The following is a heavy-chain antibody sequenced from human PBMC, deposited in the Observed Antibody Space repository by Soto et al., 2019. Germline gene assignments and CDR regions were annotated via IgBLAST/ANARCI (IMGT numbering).Heavy chain of an antibody. V-gene: IGHV1-2*04. J-gene: IGHJ6*02. D-gene: IGHD6-13*01. Sequence: ASVKVSCKASGYTFTGYYMHWVRQAPGQGLEWMGWINPNSGGTNYAQKFQGWVTMTRDTSISTAYMELSRLRSDDTAVYYCARDGQSWAAAAGTYYGMGVWGQGTTVTVSS. CDR1: GYTFTGYY. CDR3: ARDGQSWAAAAGTYYGMGV. CDR2: INPNSGGT.